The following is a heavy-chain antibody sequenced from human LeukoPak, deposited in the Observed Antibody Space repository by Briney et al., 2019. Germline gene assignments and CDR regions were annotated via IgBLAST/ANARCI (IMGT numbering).Heavy chain of an antibody. CDR3: ARDQLVEMATISSYYFDY. J-gene: IGHJ4*02. CDR2: IWYDGSNK. CDR1: GFTFSSYG. Sequence: HSGGSLRLSCAASGFTFSSYGMHWVRQAPGKGLEWVAVIWYDGSNKYYADSVKGRFTISRDNSKNTLYLQMNSLRAEDTAVYYCARDQLVEMATISSYYFDYWGQGTLVTVSS. D-gene: IGHD5-12*01. V-gene: IGHV3-33*01.